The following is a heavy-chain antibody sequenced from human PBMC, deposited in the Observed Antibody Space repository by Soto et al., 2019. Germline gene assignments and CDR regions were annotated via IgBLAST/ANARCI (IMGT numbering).Heavy chain of an antibody. CDR2: MNPNSGNT. CDR1: GYTFTSYD. J-gene: IGHJ4*02. Sequence: QVQLVQSGAEVKKPGASVKVSCKASGYTFTSYDINWVRQATGQGLEWMGWMNPNSGNTGYAQKFPGRVNMTRKTSISTAYMELSSLRTEDTAVYYCARTGYYGSGSYSHYRGQGTLVTVSS. D-gene: IGHD3-10*01. CDR3: ARTGYYGSGSYSHY. V-gene: IGHV1-8*01.